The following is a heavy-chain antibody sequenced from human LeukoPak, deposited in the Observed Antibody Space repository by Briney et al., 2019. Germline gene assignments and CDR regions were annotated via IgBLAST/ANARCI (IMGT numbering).Heavy chain of an antibody. Sequence: SVKVSCKASGGTFSSYAISWVRQAPGQGLEWMGRIIPIFGTANYAQKFQGRVTITTDESTSTAYMELSSLRSEDTAVYYCASQAGAGYPWDYWGQGTLVTVSS. J-gene: IGHJ4*02. CDR2: IIPIFGTA. D-gene: IGHD6-19*01. V-gene: IGHV1-69*05. CDR3: ASQAGAGYPWDY. CDR1: GGTFSSYA.